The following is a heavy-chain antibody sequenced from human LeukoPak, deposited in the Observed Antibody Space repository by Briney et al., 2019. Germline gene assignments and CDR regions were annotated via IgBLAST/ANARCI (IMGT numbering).Heavy chain of an antibody. V-gene: IGHV1-18*01. D-gene: IGHD6-13*01. CDR2: ISAYNGDT. Sequence: ASVKVSCKASGYTFTSYGISWVRQAPGQGLEWMGWISAYNGDTNYAQKLQGRVTMTTDTSTSTAHMELRSLRSDDTAVYYCARARSQLVLGFDYWGQGTLVTVSS. J-gene: IGHJ4*02. CDR1: GYTFTSYG. CDR3: ARARSQLVLGFDY.